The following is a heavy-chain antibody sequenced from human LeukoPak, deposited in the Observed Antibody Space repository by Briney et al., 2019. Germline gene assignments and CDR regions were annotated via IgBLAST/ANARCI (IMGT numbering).Heavy chain of an antibody. D-gene: IGHD4-17*01. J-gene: IGHJ4*02. V-gene: IGHV3-21*04. CDR1: GFTFSSYR. CDR3: ANLYGDWVDY. Sequence: GGSLRLSCAASGFTFSSYRMNWVRQAPGKGLEWVSSISSRSTYIYYADSVKGRFTISRDNAKNSLYLQMNSLRAEDTAVYYCANLYGDWVDYWGQGTLVTVSS. CDR2: ISSRSTYI.